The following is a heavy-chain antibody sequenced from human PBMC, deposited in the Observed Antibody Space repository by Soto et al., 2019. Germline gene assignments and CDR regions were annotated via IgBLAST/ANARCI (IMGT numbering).Heavy chain of an antibody. D-gene: IGHD5-18*01. CDR1: GGSISSSSYY. CDR3: ARHEDVDTAFDY. V-gene: IGHV4-39*01. Sequence: SETLSLTCTVSGGSISSSSYYWGWIRQPPGKGLEWIGSIYYSGSTYYNPSLKSRVTISVDTSKNQFSLTLTSVTAADTAVYYCARHEDVDTAFDYWGLGTLVTVSS. CDR2: IYYSGST. J-gene: IGHJ4*02.